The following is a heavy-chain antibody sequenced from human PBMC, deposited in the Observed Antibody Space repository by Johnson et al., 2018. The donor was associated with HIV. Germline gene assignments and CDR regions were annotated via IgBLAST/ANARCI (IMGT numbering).Heavy chain of an antibody. D-gene: IGHD1-26*01. CDR1: GFTVSSDY. CDR2: IYSGGST. J-gene: IGHJ3*02. V-gene: IGHV3-66*02. Sequence: LVESGGGLVQPGGSLRLSCAASGFTVSSDYMTWVRQAPGKGLEWVSIIYSGGSTYYTRSVKGRFTISRDNSKNMLFLQINSLRVEDTAVYYCARVRVGAFDIWGQGTMVTVSS. CDR3: ARVRVGAFDI.